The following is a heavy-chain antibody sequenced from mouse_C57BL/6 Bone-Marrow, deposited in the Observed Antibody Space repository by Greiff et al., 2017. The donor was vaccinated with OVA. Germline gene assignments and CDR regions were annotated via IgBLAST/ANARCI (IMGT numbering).Heavy chain of an antibody. V-gene: IGHV1-55*01. Sequence: QVHVKQPGAELVKPGASVKMSCKASGYTFTSYWITWVKQRPGQGLEWIGDIYPGSGSTNYNEKFKSKATLTVDTSSSTAYMQLSSLTSEDSAVYYCGGKGFAYWGQGTLVTVSA. D-gene: IGHD1-3*01. CDR2: IYPGSGST. CDR1: GYTFTSYW. CDR3: GGKGFAY. J-gene: IGHJ3*01.